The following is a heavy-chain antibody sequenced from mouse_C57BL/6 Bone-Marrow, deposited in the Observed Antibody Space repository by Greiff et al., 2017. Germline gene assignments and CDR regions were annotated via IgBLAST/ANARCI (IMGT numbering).Heavy chain of an antibody. D-gene: IGHD2-5*01. V-gene: IGHV1-55*01. CDR3: EREGSYYSNYYAMDY. CDR2: IYPGSGST. CDR1: GYTFTSYW. Sequence: QVQLQQPGAELVKPGASVKMSCKASGYTFTSYWITWVKQRPGQGLEWIGDIYPGSGSTNYNEKFKSKATLTVDTSSSTAYMQLSSLTSEDSAVYYCEREGSYYSNYYAMDYWGQGTSVTVSS. J-gene: IGHJ4*01.